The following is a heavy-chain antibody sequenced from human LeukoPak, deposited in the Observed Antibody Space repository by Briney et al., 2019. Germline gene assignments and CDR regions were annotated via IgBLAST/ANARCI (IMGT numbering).Heavy chain of an antibody. Sequence: SETLSLTCTVSGGSFNSYYWNWIRQPPGKGLEWIGYIYYSGSTSYNPSLKSRVTISVDTSKKQFSLKLSSLTAADTAVYYCARSELLWFGGVNSGFDYWGQGTLVTVSS. J-gene: IGHJ4*02. V-gene: IGHV4-59*08. CDR1: GGSFNSYY. CDR2: IYYSGST. D-gene: IGHD3-10*01. CDR3: ARSELLWFGGVNSGFDY.